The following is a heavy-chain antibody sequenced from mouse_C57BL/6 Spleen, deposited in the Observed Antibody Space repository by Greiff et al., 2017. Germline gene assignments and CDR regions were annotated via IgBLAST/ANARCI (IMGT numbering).Heavy chain of an antibody. D-gene: IGHD2-4*01. CDR2: IYPRSGNT. V-gene: IGHV1-81*01. J-gene: IGHJ3*01. CDR1: GYTFTSYG. Sequence: QVQLQQSGAELARPGASVKLSCKASGYTFTSYGISWVKQRTGQGLEWIGEIYPRSGNTYYNEKFKGKATLTADKSSSTAYMELRSLTSEDSAVYFCAISIYYDYDVRDWFAYGGQGTLVTVSA. CDR3: AISIYYDYDVRDWFAY.